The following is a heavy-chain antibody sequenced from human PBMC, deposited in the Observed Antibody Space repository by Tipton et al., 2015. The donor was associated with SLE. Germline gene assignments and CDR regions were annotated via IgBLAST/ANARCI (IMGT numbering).Heavy chain of an antibody. Sequence: SLRFSCAASGFTFSSYDMDWVRQTPGKGLEWVAFIRYDGSSEYYADSVKGRFTIGRDKSKNTLYLQMNSLRPVDTAVYYCAKHGVYGMDVWGRGTAVTVSS. V-gene: IGHV3-30*02. CDR3: AKHGVYGMDV. D-gene: IGHD3-3*01. CDR2: IRYDGSSE. CDR1: GFTFSSYD. J-gene: IGHJ6*02.